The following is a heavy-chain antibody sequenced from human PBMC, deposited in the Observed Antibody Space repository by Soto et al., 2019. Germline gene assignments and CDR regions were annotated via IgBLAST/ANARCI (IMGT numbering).Heavy chain of an antibody. D-gene: IGHD6-25*01. CDR3: ARVFASGSGWMSSFDF. V-gene: IGHV4-4*02. CDR1: SGSISTGNW. Sequence: QVELQESGPRLVKSSGTLSLTCEVSSGSISTGNWWSWVRQPPGKGLEWIGEIYYTGATNYNPSLKSRTTMTLDKSNARFSLILTSATAADTAVYYCARVFASGSGWMSSFDFWGQIILVSDSS. J-gene: IGHJ4*02. CDR2: IYYTGAT.